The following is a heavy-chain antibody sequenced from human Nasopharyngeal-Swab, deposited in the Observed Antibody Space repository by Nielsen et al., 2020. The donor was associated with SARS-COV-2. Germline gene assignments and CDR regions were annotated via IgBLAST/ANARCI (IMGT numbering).Heavy chain of an antibody. CDR3: ASSSGTPSDY. V-gene: IGHV4-4*02. J-gene: IGHJ4*02. D-gene: IGHD1-14*01. Sequence: VRQAPGKGLEWIGEIYHSGSTNYNPSLKSRVTISVDKSKNQFSLKLSSVTAADTAVYYCASSSGTPSDYWGQGTLVTVSS. CDR2: IYHSGST.